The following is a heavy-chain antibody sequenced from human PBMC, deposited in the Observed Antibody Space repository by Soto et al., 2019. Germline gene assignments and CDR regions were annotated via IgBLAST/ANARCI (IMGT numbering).Heavy chain of an antibody. D-gene: IGHD6-19*01. CDR1: GDSTSSSY. V-gene: IGHV4-59*08. J-gene: IGHJ4*02. CDR3: ARRGGSGWFFDY. Sequence: QVQLQESGPGLVKPSETLSLTCTVSGDSTSSSYWTWIRQPPGRGLEWIGYVHFSGSPNYNPSLKSRVTISVDTSKSQFSLKLSSVTATDTAVYYCARRGGSGWFFDYWGQGILVIVSS. CDR2: VHFSGSP.